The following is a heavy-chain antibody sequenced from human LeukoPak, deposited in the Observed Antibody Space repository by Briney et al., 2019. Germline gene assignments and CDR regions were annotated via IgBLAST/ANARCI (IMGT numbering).Heavy chain of an antibody. V-gene: IGHV3-21*01. CDR2: ISTSATYT. J-gene: IGHJ4*02. D-gene: IGHD4-11*01. CDR1: GFTFSSYT. Sequence: GGSLRLSCTVSGFTFSSYTMHWVRQAPMKGLEWVSSISTSATYTYYADSVKGRFSVSRDNAKNSLYLQMNSLRAEDTAVYFCARDLEDYNNYGEMAIWGQGTLVTASS. CDR3: ARDLEDYNNYGEMAI.